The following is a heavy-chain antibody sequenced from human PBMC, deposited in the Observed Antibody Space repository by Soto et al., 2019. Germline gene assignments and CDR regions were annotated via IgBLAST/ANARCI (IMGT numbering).Heavy chain of an antibody. Sequence: EVQLVESGGGLVQPGGSLRLSCAASGFTFSDYWMSWVRQAPGKGLECVANIKRDGSEKYYVDPVKGRFTISRDNAKNSLYLQMNSLRAVDTAVYYCATSMGRGGNDYWGQGTLVTVSS. CDR3: ATSMGRGGNDY. J-gene: IGHJ4*02. CDR1: GFTFSDYW. CDR2: IKRDGSEK. D-gene: IGHD3-10*01. V-gene: IGHV3-7*05.